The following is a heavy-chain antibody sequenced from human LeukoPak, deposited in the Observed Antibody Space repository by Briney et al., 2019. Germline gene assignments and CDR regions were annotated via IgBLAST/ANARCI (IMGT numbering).Heavy chain of an antibody. J-gene: IGHJ4*02. V-gene: IGHV3-7*01. CDR3: ARDCLGSQFWSGYYLGPDNYFDY. Sequence: GGSLRLSCVASGLTFNRYWMSWLRQVPGKGLEWVANIKQDGTETHYVDSVKGRLTISRDNAKSSLYLQMNSLRAEDTAVYYCARDCLGSQFWSGYYLGPDNYFDYWGQGSLVTVSS. CDR2: IKQDGTET. D-gene: IGHD3-3*01. CDR1: GLTFNRYW.